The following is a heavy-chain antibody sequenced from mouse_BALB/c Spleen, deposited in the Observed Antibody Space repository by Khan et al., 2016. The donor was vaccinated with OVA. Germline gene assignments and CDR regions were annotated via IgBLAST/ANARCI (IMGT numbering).Heavy chain of an antibody. CDR1: GHTFTKYG. CDR2: INTYTGEP. V-gene: IGHV9-3-1*01. D-gene: IGHD2-10*01. J-gene: IGHJ4*01. CDR3: ARPPYFSYVLDN. Sequence: QEVQSGPELKKPGETVKISCKASGHTFTKYGMNWVKQAPGKGLKWMGWINTYTGEPTYADDFNGRFAFSLETSASTAYLQINNLKNEATATYFCARPPYFSYVLDNWGQGTSVTVSS.